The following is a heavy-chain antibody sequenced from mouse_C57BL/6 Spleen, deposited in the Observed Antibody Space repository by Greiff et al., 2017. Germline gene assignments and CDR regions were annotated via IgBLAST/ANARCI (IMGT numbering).Heavy chain of an antibody. V-gene: IGHV1-63*01. J-gene: IGHJ2*01. Sequence: VKLVESGAELVRPGTSVKMSCKASGYTFTNYWIGWAKQRPGHGLEWIGDIYPGGGYTNYNEKFKGKATLTADKSSSTAYMQFSSLTSEDSAIYYCAREGPYDYDGFDYWGQGTTLTGSS. CDR1: GYTFTNYW. CDR2: IYPGGGYT. D-gene: IGHD2-4*01. CDR3: AREGPYDYDGFDY.